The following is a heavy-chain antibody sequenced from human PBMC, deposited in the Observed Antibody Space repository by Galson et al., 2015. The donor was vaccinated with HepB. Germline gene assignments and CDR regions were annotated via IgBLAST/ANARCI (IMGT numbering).Heavy chain of an antibody. Sequence: SLRLSCAASGFTFSSYSMNWVRQAPGKGLEWVSYISSSSSTIYYADSVKGRFTISRDNAKNSLYLQMNSLRAEDTAVYYCARGGSGWYEEYYFDYWGQGTLVTVSS. CDR2: ISSSSSTI. V-gene: IGHV3-48*01. CDR3: ARGGSGWYEEYYFDY. J-gene: IGHJ4*02. CDR1: GFTFSSYS. D-gene: IGHD6-19*01.